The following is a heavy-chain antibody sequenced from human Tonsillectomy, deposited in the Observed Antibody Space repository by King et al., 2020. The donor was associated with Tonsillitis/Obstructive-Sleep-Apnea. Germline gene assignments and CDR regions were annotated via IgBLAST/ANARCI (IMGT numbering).Heavy chain of an antibody. V-gene: IGHV4-34*01. CDR1: GGSFSGYY. CDR2: INHSGST. CDR3: ATRGCSSTSCYTDNWFDP. J-gene: IGHJ5*02. Sequence: HVQLQQWGAGLLKPSETLSLTCAVYGGSFSGYYWSWIRQPPGKGLEWIGEINHSGSTNYNPSLKSRVTISVDTSKNQFSLKLSSVTAADTAVYYCATRGCSSTSCYTDNWFDPGGQGTLVTVSS. D-gene: IGHD2-2*01.